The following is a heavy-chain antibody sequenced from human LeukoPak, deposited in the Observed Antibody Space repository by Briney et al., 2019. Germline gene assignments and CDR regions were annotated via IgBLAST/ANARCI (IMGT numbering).Heavy chain of an antibody. V-gene: IGHV4-59*01. CDR3: ARDLTKRYGFDY. CDR2: LFPGGST. Sequence: SETLSLTCTVSGFSISPYYWRWIRQPPGKGLEWIGYLFPGGSTNYNPTLKSRMTISLDTSKNQLSLKLTSVTAADTAVYVCARDLTKRYGFDYWGQGALVTVSS. D-gene: IGHD3-9*01. CDR1: GFSISPYY. J-gene: IGHJ4*02.